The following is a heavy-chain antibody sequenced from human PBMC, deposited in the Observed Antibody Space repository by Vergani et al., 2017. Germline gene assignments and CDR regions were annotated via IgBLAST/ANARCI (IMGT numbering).Heavy chain of an antibody. CDR3: ARSDYGDTAGEYFQH. Sequence: QVQLVQPGVEVKKPGASVKVSCKTSCYTFISYGISWVRQAPGQGLEWMGWISVNNGNTNYAQKFQGRVTMTTDTSTSTAYMEVRSLRSDDTAVYYCARSDYGDTAGEYFQHWGQGTLVTVSS. CDR2: ISVNNGNT. J-gene: IGHJ1*01. D-gene: IGHD4-17*01. CDR1: CYTFISYG. V-gene: IGHV1-18*01.